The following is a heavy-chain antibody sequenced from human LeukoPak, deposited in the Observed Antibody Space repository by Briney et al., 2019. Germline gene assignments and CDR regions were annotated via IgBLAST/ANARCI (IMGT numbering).Heavy chain of an antibody. D-gene: IGHD1-26*01. V-gene: IGHV4-59*08. CDR3: ARHISSGGTYAHFDY. CDR1: GSMYNYY. CDR2: IHYNGIT. J-gene: IGHJ4*02. Sequence: SETLSLTCTVSGSMYNYYWSWIRQPPGKGLEWIGYIHYNGITNYSPSLKSRVTMSLDTSRNQVSLKLNSVSAADTAVYYCARHISSGGTYAHFDYWGQGTLVTVSS.